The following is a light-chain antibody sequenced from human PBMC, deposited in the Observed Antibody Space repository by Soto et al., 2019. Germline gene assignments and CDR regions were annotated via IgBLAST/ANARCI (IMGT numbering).Light chain of an antibody. CDR1: QSVGSY. CDR3: PQRSDWPST. V-gene: IGKV3-11*01. CDR2: DAS. J-gene: IGKJ4*01. Sequence: EIVLTQSPATLSLSPGDRATLSCRASQSVGSYLGWYQQRPGQAPRLLIYDASNRATGIPARFSGSGSGTDFTLTISSLEPEDFAVYYCPQRSDWPSTLGGGTKVEIK.